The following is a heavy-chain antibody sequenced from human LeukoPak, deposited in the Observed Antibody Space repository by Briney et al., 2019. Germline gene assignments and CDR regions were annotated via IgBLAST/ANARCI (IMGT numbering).Heavy chain of an antibody. V-gene: IGHV1-24*01. D-gene: IGHD1-1*01. Sequence: ASVKVSCKVSGYTLTELSMHWVRQAPGKGLEWMGGFDPEDGETIYAQKFQGRVTMTEDTSTDTAYMELSSLRSEDTAVYYCATASYPGTAYNFDYWGQGTPVTVSS. CDR2: FDPEDGET. J-gene: IGHJ4*02. CDR3: ATASYPGTAYNFDY. CDR1: GYTLTELS.